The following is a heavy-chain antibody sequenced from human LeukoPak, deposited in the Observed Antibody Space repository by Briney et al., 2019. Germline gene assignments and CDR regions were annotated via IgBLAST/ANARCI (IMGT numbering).Heavy chain of an antibody. Sequence: SVKVSCKASGYTFTGYYMHWVRQAPGQGLEWMGWINPNSGGTNYAKKVQGRVTMTRDTSISTAYMELSRLRSDDTAVYYCARPLYSSSWYGYWGQGTLVTVSS. V-gene: IGHV1-2*02. CDR1: GYTFTGYY. CDR3: ARPLYSSSWYGY. J-gene: IGHJ4*02. CDR2: INPNSGGT. D-gene: IGHD6-13*01.